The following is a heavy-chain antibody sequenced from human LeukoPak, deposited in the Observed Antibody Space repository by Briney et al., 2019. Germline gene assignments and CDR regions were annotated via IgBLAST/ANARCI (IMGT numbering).Heavy chain of an antibody. D-gene: IGHD2/OR15-2a*01. CDR2: INSDGSWT. CDR1: GDYW. CDR3: VSFYETY. Sequence: GGSLRLSCAASGDYWMHWVRQAPGKGLVWVSHINSDGSWTSYADSVKGRFTISKDNAKNTVYLQMNSLRAEDTAVYYCVSFYETYWGRGTLVTVSS. J-gene: IGHJ4*02. V-gene: IGHV3-74*01.